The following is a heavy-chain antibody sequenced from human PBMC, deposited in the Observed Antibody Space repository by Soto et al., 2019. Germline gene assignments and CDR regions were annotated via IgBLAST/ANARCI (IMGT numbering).Heavy chain of an antibody. CDR1: GGTFSSYA. V-gene: IGHV1-69*13. Sequence: GPSVKVSCKASGGTFSSYAISWVRQAPGQGLEWMGGIIPIFGTANYAQKFQGRVTITADESTSTAYMELSSLRSEDTAVYYCAGSRRYCSSTSCYGNYYYGMYVWGQGTTVTVSS. J-gene: IGHJ6*02. CDR3: AGSRRYCSSTSCYGNYYYGMYV. D-gene: IGHD2-2*01. CDR2: IIPIFGTA.